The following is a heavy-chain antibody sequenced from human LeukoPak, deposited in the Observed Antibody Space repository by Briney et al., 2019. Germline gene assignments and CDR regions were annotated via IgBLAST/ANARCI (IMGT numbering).Heavy chain of an antibody. CDR1: GFTFSSYW. J-gene: IGHJ4*02. V-gene: IGHV3-7*05. CDR2: IKQDGSEK. D-gene: IGHD6-19*01. CDR3: ARQDRLDSSVDY. Sequence: GGSLRLSCVASGFTFSSYWMSWVRQAPGKGLEWVANIKQDGSEKYYVDSVKGRFTISRDNAKNSLYLQMNSLRAEDTAVYYCARQDRLDSSVDYWGQGTLVTVSS.